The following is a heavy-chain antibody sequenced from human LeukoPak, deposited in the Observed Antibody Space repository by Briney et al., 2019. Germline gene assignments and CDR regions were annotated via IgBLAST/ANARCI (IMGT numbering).Heavy chain of an antibody. CDR2: ISSSDSTI. CDR3: ARSSSPPDY. V-gene: IGHV3-48*03. J-gene: IGHJ4*02. D-gene: IGHD3-10*01. Sequence: GGSLRLSCAASGFTFSSYEMNWVRQAPGKGLEWVSYISSSDSTIYYADSVKGRFTISRDNAKNSLYLQMNSLRAEDTAVYYCARSSSPPDYWGQGTLVTVSS. CDR1: GFTFSSYE.